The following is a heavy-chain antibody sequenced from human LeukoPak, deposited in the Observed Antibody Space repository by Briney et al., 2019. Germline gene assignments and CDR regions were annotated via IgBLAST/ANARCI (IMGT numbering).Heavy chain of an antibody. CDR3: ARARVSSGWYYDY. Sequence: GGSLRLSCAASGFTFSSYSMNWVRQAPGKGLEWVSSISGSTSYIYYADSVKGRFTISRGNAKNSLYLQMNSLRAEDTAVYYCARARVSSGWYYDYWGQGTLVTVSS. CDR1: GFTFSSYS. CDR2: ISGSTSYI. D-gene: IGHD6-19*01. J-gene: IGHJ4*02. V-gene: IGHV3-21*01.